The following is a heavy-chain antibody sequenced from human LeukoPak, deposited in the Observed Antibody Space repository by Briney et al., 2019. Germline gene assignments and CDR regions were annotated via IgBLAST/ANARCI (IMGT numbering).Heavy chain of an antibody. CDR1: GDSISSYY. CDR3: ARGEMATIFL. V-gene: IGHV4-59*01. Sequence: SETLSLTCTVSGDSISSYYWSWIRQPPGKGLEWIGYIYYSGSTNYNPSLKSRVTISVDTSKNQFSLELSSVTAADTAVYFCARGEMATIFLWGQGTLVTVSS. D-gene: IGHD5-24*01. J-gene: IGHJ4*02. CDR2: IYYSGST.